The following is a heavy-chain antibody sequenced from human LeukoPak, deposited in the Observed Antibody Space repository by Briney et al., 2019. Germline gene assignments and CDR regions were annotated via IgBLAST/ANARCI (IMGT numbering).Heavy chain of an antibody. V-gene: IGHV3-30-3*01. Sequence: PGGSLRLSCAASGFTFSSYAMHWVRQAPGKGLEWVAVISYDGSNKYYADSVKGRFTISRDNSKNTLYLQMNSLRAEDTAVYYCARDRSFNFDYWGQGTLVTVSS. CDR3: ARDRSFNFDY. J-gene: IGHJ4*02. CDR2: ISYDGSNK. D-gene: IGHD1-26*01. CDR1: GFTFSSYA.